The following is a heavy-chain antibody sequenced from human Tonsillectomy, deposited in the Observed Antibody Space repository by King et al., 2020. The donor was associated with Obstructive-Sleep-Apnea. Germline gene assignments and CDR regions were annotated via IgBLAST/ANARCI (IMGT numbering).Heavy chain of an antibody. CDR2: ISSNGGIT. J-gene: IGHJ4*02. Sequence: VQLVESGGGLVQPGGSLRLSCAASGFTFSNYAMHWVRQAPGKGLEYVSGISSNGGITYYANSVKGRFTISRDNSKSTLYLQMGSLRAEDMAVYYCARGVGDKVNGIYRIHADYWGQGTLVTVSS. CDR3: ARGVGDKVNGIYRIHADY. V-gene: IGHV3-64*01. CDR1: GFTFSNYA. D-gene: IGHD1-26*01.